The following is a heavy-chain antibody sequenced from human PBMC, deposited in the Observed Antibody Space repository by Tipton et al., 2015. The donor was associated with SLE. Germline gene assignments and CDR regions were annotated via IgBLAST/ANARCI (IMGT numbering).Heavy chain of an antibody. CDR1: GFTFSSYS. J-gene: IGHJ3*02. D-gene: IGHD3-10*01. CDR2: ISSGTNYI. CDR3: ARVRFGYRSDAFDI. V-gene: IGHV3-21*01. Sequence: SLRLSCAASGFTFSSYSMNWVRQAPGKGLEWVSSISSGTNYIYYADSVKGRFTISRDNAKNSLYLQMNSLRAEDTAVYYCARVRFGYRSDAFDIWGQGTMVTVSS.